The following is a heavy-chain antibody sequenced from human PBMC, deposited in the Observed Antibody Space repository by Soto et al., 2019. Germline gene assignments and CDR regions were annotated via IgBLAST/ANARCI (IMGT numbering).Heavy chain of an antibody. CDR3: AKDLRDIVVVPAAIRDYYYGMDV. J-gene: IGHJ6*02. V-gene: IGHV3-30*18. CDR2: ISYDGSNK. Sequence: PWGALRLSCAASGFTFSSYGMHWVRQAPGKGLEWVAVISYDGSNKYYADSVKGRFTISRDNSKNTLYLQMNSLRAEDTAVYYCAKDLRDIVVVPAAIRDYYYGMDVWGQGTTVTVSS. D-gene: IGHD2-2*02. CDR1: GFTFSSYG.